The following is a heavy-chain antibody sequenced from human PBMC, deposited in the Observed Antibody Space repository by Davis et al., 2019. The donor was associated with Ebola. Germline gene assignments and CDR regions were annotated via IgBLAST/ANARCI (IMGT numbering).Heavy chain of an antibody. Sequence: GESLKISCVASGFTFSSHAMHSVRQGPGKGLEWVAFIRYDGSNKYYADSVKGRFTISRDNSKNTLYLQMDSLRADDTAVYYCARGVGYNYWDYWGQGTLVTVSS. CDR2: IRYDGSNK. D-gene: IGHD5-24*01. J-gene: IGHJ4*02. CDR3: ARGVGYNYWDY. CDR1: GFTFSSHA. V-gene: IGHV3-30*02.